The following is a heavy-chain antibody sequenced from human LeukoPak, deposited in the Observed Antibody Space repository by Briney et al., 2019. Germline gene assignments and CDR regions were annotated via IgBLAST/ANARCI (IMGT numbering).Heavy chain of an antibody. D-gene: IGHD2-15*01. V-gene: IGHV3-30*02. Sequence: SVKVSCKASGYTFTGYYMHWVRQAPGKGLEWVAFIRFDGSDEHYADSVKGRFTISRDNSKNTLYLQMNSLRAEDTAVYYCVKDRRGSCTAGSCYCCHYWVRGALVTVSS. CDR2: IRFDGSDE. CDR1: GYTFTGYY. J-gene: IGHJ4*02. CDR3: VKDRRGSCTAGSCYCCHY.